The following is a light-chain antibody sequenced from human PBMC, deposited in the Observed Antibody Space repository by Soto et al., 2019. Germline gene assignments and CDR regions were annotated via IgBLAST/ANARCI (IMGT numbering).Light chain of an antibody. Sequence: DIQMTQSPSSLSASVGDRVTITCQASQDIRNYLNWYQQKPGKAPKLLIYDASNLEAGVPSRFSGSGSGTDFTFIISSLQTEDVATDYCQHYDNLPLLTFGGGTKVEIK. CDR2: DAS. CDR3: QHYDNLPLLT. J-gene: IGKJ4*01. V-gene: IGKV1-33*01. CDR1: QDIRNY.